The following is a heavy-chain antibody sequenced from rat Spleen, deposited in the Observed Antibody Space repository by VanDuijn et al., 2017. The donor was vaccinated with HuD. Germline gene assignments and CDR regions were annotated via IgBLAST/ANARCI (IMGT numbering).Heavy chain of an antibody. V-gene: IGHV5-7*01. Sequence: EVQLVESGGVLVQPGRSLKLSCAASGFTFSDYNMAWVRQAPKKGLEWVTTISYDGSTTYYRDSVKGRFTISRDHAKSTLYLQMDSLKSEDTATYYCARYRHHYFDYWGQGVMVTVSS. J-gene: IGHJ2*01. CDR3: ARYRHHYFDY. CDR2: ISYDGSTT. CDR1: GFTFSDYN.